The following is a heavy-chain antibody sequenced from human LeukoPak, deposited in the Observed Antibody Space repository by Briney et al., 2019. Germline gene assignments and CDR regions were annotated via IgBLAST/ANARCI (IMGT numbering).Heavy chain of an antibody. CDR1: GGSFSGYY. CDR2: INHSGST. J-gene: IGHJ4*02. V-gene: IGHV4-34*01. CDR3: VRGFRRFDY. Sequence: SETLSFTCAVYGGSFSGYYWSWIRQPPGKGLEWIGEINHSGSTNYNPSLKSRVTISVDTSKNQFSLKLTSVTAADTAVYYCVRGFRRFDYWGQGTLVTVSS.